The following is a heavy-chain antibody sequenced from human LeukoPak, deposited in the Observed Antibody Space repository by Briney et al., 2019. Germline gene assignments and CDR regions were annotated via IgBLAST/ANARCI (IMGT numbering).Heavy chain of an antibody. D-gene: IGHD6-19*01. V-gene: IGHV1-69*01. J-gene: IGHJ6*03. CDR2: IIPICGTA. CDR3: ARGLKNSSGWKGENYYMDV. Sequence: SVKVSCKASGCTFSSYDISWVRQAPGQGLEWMGGIIPICGTANYAQKFQGRVTITADESTSTAYMELSSLRSEDTAVYYCARGLKNSSGWKGENYYMDVWGKGTKVTVSS. CDR1: GCTFSSYD.